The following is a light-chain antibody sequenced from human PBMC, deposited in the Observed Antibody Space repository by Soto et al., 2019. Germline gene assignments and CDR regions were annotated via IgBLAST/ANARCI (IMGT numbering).Light chain of an antibody. J-gene: IGKJ4*01. V-gene: IGKV3-15*01. CDR3: QQYNNWPLT. CDR2: GAS. CDR1: QSVSSY. Sequence: EIVMTKSPATLSGSQGERATRSCRASQSVSSYLAWYQQKPGQAPRLLIYGASTRATDIPARFSGNGSGTEFTLTISSLQSEDFTLYYCQQYNNWPLTLGGGTKVDIK.